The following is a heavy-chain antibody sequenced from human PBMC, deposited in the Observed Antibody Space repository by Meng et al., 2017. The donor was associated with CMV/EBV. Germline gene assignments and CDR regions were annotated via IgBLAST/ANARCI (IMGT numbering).Heavy chain of an antibody. D-gene: IGHD3-3*01. J-gene: IGHJ4*02. Sequence: SETLSLTCAVYGGSFSGYYWSWIRQPPGKGLEWIGEINHSGSTNYNPSLKSRVTISVDTSKNQFSLKLSSVTAADTAVYYCARGWDYDFWSAMGYFDYWGQGTLVTVSS. CDR3: ARGWDYDFWSAMGYFDY. CDR2: INHSGST. V-gene: IGHV4-34*01. CDR1: GGSFSGYY.